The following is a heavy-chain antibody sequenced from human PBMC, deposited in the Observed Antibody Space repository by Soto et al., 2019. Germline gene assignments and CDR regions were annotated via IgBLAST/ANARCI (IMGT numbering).Heavy chain of an antibody. D-gene: IGHD2-15*01. CDR3: ARVLVAATRYYGMDV. Sequence: RASVKVSCKASGGTFSSYAISWVRQAPGQGLEWMGGIIPIFGTANYAQKFQGRVTITADKSTSTAYMELSSLRSEDTAVYYCARVLVAATRYYGMDVWGQGTTVTVSS. CDR1: GGTFSSYA. V-gene: IGHV1-69*06. CDR2: IIPIFGTA. J-gene: IGHJ6*02.